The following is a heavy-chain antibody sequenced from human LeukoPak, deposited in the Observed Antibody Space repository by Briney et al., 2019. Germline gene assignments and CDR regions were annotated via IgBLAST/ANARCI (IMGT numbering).Heavy chain of an antibody. CDR3: ARAGGYSGYDYWVYYYYYMDV. V-gene: IGHV7-4-1*02. Sequence: ASVKVSCKASGYTFTSYAMNWVRQAPGQGLVWMGWINTNTGNPTYAQGFTGRFVFSLDTSVSTAYLQISSLKAEDTAVYYCARAGGYSGYDYWVYYYYYMDVWGKGTTVTVSS. CDR2: INTNTGNP. CDR1: GYTFTSYA. J-gene: IGHJ6*03. D-gene: IGHD5-12*01.